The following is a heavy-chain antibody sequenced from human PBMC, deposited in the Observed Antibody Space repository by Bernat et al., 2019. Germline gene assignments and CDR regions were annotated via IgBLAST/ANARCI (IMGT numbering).Heavy chain of an antibody. CDR2: ISYDGSNK. Sequence: QVQLVESGGGVVQPGRSLRLSCAASGFTFSSYGMHWVRQAPGKGLEWVAVISYDGSNKYYADSVKGRFTISRDNSKNTLYLQMNSLRAEDTAVYYCAKVRTRGVYYMDVWGKGTTVTVSS. D-gene: IGHD3-10*01. J-gene: IGHJ6*03. CDR1: GFTFSSYG. CDR3: AKVRTRGVYYMDV. V-gene: IGHV3-30*18.